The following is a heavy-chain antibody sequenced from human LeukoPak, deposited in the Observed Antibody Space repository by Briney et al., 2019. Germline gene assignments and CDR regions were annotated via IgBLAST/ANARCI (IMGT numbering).Heavy chain of an antibody. D-gene: IGHD2-2*01. CDR1: GFTFSSYA. CDR3: ARAIVVVPAPPDY. Sequence: GGSLRLSCAASGFTFSSYAMSWVRQAPGKGLEWVAVISYDGSNKYYADSVKGRFTISRDNSKNTLYLQMNSLRAEDTAVYYCARAIVVVPAPPDYWGQGTLVTVSS. CDR2: ISYDGSNK. V-gene: IGHV3-30-3*01. J-gene: IGHJ4*02.